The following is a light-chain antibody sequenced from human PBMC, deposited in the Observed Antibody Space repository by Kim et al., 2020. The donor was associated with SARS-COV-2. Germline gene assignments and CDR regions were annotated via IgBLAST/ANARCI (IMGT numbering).Light chain of an antibody. Sequence: DIQMTQSPSTLSASVGDRVTITCRASQSISGWLAWYQQKPGKAPKLLIYKTSSLESVVPSRFSGSGSGTEFTLTISSLQPDDFATYYCQQYHSMGTFGQGTKVEIK. CDR3: QQYHSMGT. CDR1: QSISGW. CDR2: KTS. V-gene: IGKV1-5*03. J-gene: IGKJ1*01.